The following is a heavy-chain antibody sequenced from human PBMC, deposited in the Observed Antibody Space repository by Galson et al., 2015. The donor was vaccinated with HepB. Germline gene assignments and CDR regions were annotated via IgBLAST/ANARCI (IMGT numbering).Heavy chain of an antibody. V-gene: IGHV1-69*10. D-gene: IGHD1-26*01. CDR1: GGTFSSYA. CDR2: IIPILGIA. Sequence: SVKVSCKASGGTFSSYAISWVRQAPGQGLEWMGGIIPILGIANYAQKFQGRVTITADKSTSTAYMELSSLRSEDTAVYYCARVAVGATKSPDYYYYYMDVWGKGTTVTVSS. CDR3: ARVAVGATKSPDYYYYYMDV. J-gene: IGHJ6*03.